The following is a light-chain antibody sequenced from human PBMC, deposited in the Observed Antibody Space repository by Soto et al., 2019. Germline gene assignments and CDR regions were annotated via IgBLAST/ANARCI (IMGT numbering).Light chain of an antibody. Sequence: QFVLTQSASVSGSPGRSITISCPGTNSEDGAYNYVSWYQQHPGKAPKLIIYDVGNRPSGVSNRFSGSKSGNTASLTISALQAEDEADYYCSSFTSSSTRVFGTGTKVTV. CDR1: NSEDGAYNY. J-gene: IGLJ1*01. V-gene: IGLV2-14*01. CDR2: DVG. CDR3: SSFTSSSTRV.